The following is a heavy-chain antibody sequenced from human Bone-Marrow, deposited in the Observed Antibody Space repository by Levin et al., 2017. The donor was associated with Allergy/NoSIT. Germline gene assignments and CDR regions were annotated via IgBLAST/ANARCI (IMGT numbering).Heavy chain of an antibody. CDR2: ISRSSSTI. CDR3: ARPDCSGTSCYYFFDS. J-gene: IGHJ4*02. V-gene: IGHV3-48*02. CDR1: GFTFSRYG. D-gene: IGHD2-2*01. Sequence: PGGSLRLSCAASGFTFSRYGMNWVRQAPGRGLEWVSYISRSSSTISYADSVKGRFTISRDNAKNSLYLQMNSLRDEDTAVYYCARPDCSGTSCYYFFDSWGQGTLVTVSS.